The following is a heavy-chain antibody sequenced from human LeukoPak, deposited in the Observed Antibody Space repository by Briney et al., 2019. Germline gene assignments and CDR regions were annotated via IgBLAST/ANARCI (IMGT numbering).Heavy chain of an antibody. CDR2: IRYDGSNK. J-gene: IGHJ4*02. Sequence: PGGSLRLSCAASGFTFSSYGMHWVRQAPGKGLEWVAFIRYDGSNKYYADSVKGRFTISRDNSKNTLYLQMNSLRAEDTAVYYCAKNYDILTGYDAIDYWGQGTLVTVSS. CDR1: GFTFSSYG. V-gene: IGHV3-30*02. CDR3: AKNYDILTGYDAIDY. D-gene: IGHD3-9*01.